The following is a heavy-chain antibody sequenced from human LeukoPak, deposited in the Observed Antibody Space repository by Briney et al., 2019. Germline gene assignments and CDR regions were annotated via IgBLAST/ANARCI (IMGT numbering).Heavy chain of an antibody. D-gene: IGHD6-13*01. Sequence: GGSLRLSCTASGFTFSSYAMSWVRQAPGKGLEWVSTVSGSGATTYYAESVKGRFTISRDNSRSTVYLQMNSLRAEDTAVYYCAKDRTRTITWYDSDCWGQGTLVTVSS. CDR1: GFTFSSYA. CDR3: AKDRTRTITWYDSDC. J-gene: IGHJ4*02. V-gene: IGHV3-23*01. CDR2: VSGSGATT.